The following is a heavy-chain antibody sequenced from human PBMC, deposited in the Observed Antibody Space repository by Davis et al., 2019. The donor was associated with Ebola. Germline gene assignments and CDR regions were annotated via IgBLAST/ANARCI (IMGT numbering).Heavy chain of an antibody. CDR3: ARAYDFWSGYPYYYYGMDV. V-gene: IGHV4-59*01. CDR1: GGSISSYH. Sequence: SETLSLTCTVSGGSISSYHWSWIRQHPGKGLEWIGYIYYSGSTNYNPSLKSRVTISVDTSKNQFSLKLSSVTAADTAVYYCARAYDFWSGYPYYYYGMDVWSQGTTVTVSS. CDR2: IYYSGST. J-gene: IGHJ6*02. D-gene: IGHD3-3*01.